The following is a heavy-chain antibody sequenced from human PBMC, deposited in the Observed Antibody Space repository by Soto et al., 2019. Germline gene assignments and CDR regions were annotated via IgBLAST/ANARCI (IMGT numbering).Heavy chain of an antibody. Sequence: QVQLQESGPGLVKPSETLSLTCTVSGGSVNSGSYYWNWIRQTTGKGLEWIGYLYYNTKTNYNPSLMSRVTISLDTSKNQFSMKLSSVTAADTAVYYFARTYCTTTSCQAHGMDVWGQGTTVTVSS. V-gene: IGHV4-61*01. J-gene: IGHJ6*02. D-gene: IGHD2-2*01. CDR3: ARTYCTTTSCQAHGMDV. CDR2: LYYNTKT. CDR1: GGSVNSGSYY.